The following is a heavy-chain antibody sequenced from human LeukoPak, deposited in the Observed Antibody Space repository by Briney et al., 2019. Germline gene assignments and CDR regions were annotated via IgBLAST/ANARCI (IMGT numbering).Heavy chain of an antibody. CDR3: ARRRLRYFDWLEGDYYYYYMDV. Sequence: PSETLSLTCTVSGGSISSYYWSWIRQPAGKGLEWIGRIYTSGSTNYNPSLKSRVTMSVDTSKNQFSLKLSSVTAADTAVYYCARRRLRYFDWLEGDYYYYYMDVWGKGTTVTISS. V-gene: IGHV4-4*07. J-gene: IGHJ6*03. D-gene: IGHD3-9*01. CDR2: IYTSGST. CDR1: GGSISSYY.